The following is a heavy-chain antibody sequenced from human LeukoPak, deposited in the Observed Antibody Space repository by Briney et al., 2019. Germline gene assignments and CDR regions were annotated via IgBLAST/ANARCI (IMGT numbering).Heavy chain of an antibody. CDR2: IDTAGDT. CDR3: VRADSSGWPDLDY. CDR1: GFSFSRFD. J-gene: IGHJ4*02. V-gene: IGHV3-13*01. Sequence: GGSLRLSCLASGFSFSRFDMHWVRHPRGKGLEWVSGIDTAGDTYYPDSVKGRFTISRENVKNSIYLHMNSLRAGDTAVYFCVRADSSGWPDLDYWGQGTLVTVSS. D-gene: IGHD6-19*01.